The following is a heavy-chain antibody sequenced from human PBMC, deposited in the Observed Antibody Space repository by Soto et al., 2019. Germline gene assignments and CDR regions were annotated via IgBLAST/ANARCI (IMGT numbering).Heavy chain of an antibody. CDR3: AKNHFPDCSGGSCYSGDFDY. Sequence: GGSLRLSCAAAGFHFSSYGMHWVSQAPGKGLEWVAVISYDGSNKYYADSVKGRFTISRDNSKNTLYLQMNSLRAEDTAVYYCAKNHFPDCSGGSCYSGDFDYWGQGTLVTVSS. D-gene: IGHD2-15*01. V-gene: IGHV3-30*18. CDR1: GFHFSSYG. CDR2: ISYDGSNK. J-gene: IGHJ4*02.